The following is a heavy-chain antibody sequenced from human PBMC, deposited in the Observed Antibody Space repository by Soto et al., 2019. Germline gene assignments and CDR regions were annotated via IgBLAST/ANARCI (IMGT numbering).Heavy chain of an antibody. CDR2: IWYDGSKT. D-gene: IGHD3-10*01. CDR1: RFIFSNYG. V-gene: IGHV3-33*01. Sequence: VQLLESGGGLVQPGRSLTLSCVASRFIFSNYGMHWVRQAPGKGLEWVAVIWYDGSKTYYADSVTGRFTIFRDNSKNTMLLHMNSLRAEDTAVYYCVRDNRGGTLDFWGQGTLVTVSS. CDR3: VRDNRGGTLDF. J-gene: IGHJ4*02.